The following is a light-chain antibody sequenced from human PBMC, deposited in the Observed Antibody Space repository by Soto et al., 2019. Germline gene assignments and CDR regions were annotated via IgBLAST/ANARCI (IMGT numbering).Light chain of an antibody. J-gene: IGKJ3*01. Sequence: DIQMTQSPSSLSAFVGDRVTISCRASPGISNSVAWYQQKPGKVPKVLIYDASTLQSGVPSRFSGSGSGTDVTLTISSLQPEDVGIYYCQKYNSGLETFGPGTKVDIK. V-gene: IGKV1-27*01. CDR3: QKYNSGLET. CDR2: DAS. CDR1: PGISNS.